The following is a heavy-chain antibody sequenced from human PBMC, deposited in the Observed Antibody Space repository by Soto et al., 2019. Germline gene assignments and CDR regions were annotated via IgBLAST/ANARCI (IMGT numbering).Heavy chain of an antibody. Sequence: QVQLVESGGGVVQPGRSLRLSCAASGFTFSSYAMHWVRQAPGKGLEWVAVISYDGSNKYYADSVKGRFTISRDNSKNTLYLQTNSLRAEDTAVYYCARGGVGDYGESELDYWGQGTLVTVSS. J-gene: IGHJ4*02. CDR3: ARGGVGDYGESELDY. D-gene: IGHD4-17*01. CDR2: ISYDGSNK. V-gene: IGHV3-30-3*01. CDR1: GFTFSSYA.